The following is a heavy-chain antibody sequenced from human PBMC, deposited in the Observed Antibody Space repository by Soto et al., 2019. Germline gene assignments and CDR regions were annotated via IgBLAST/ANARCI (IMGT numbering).Heavy chain of an antibody. V-gene: IGHV1-18*01. J-gene: IGHJ4*02. D-gene: IGHD6-13*01. CDR3: ARDVSSWYPYYFDY. Sequence: ASVKVSCKASGYTFTSYGIIWVRQAPGQGLEWMGYISPNSGATTYAQNLQGRLTLTTDTSTSTAYMELRSLRSDDTAVYYCARDVSSWYPYYFDYWGQGTLVTVSS. CDR2: ISPNSGAT. CDR1: GYTFTSYG.